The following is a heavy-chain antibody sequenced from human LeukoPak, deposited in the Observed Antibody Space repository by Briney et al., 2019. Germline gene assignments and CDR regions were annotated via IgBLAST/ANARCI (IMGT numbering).Heavy chain of an antibody. J-gene: IGHJ5*02. Sequence: GGSLRLSCAASGFTFSNAWMSWVREAPGRGLEWDGRIKSKTDGGTTDYAAPVKGRFTISRDDSKNTLYLQMNSLKTEDTAVYYCTTGLERRSWFDPWGQGTLVTVSS. CDR3: TTGLERRSWFDP. V-gene: IGHV3-15*01. D-gene: IGHD1-1*01. CDR2: IKSKTDGGTT. CDR1: GFTFSNAW.